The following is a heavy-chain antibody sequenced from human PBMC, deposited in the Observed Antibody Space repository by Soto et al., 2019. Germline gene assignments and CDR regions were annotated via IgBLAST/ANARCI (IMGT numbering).Heavy chain of an antibody. J-gene: IGHJ4*02. CDR2: ISYDGSNK. CDR3: ARALGDYGDY. CDR1: GFTFSSYA. D-gene: IGHD4-17*01. V-gene: IGHV3-30-3*01. Sequence: QGQLAESGGGVVQPGRSLRLSCAGSGFTFSSYAMHCVRQAPGKGLEWVAVISYDGSNKYYADSVKGRFTISRDNSKNTLYLQMNSLRVEDTAVYYCARALGDYGDYWGQGTLVTVSS.